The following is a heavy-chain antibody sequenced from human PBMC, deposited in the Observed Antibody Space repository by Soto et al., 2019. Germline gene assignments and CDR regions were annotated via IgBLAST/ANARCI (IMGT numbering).Heavy chain of an antibody. CDR1: GGSFSGYY. D-gene: IGHD3-3*02. J-gene: IGHJ6*02. CDR3: ARDRQYYQFWSGCQNEGPCAMDV. V-gene: IGHV4-34*02. CDR2: INHCGGT. Sequence: QVQLQQWGAGLLKPSETLSLTCAVYGGSFSGYYWTWIRQAPGKGLEWIGEINHCGGTNYNSSLKSRVTISVDTSKNQFSLMLYSVTAADTAVYYCARDRQYYQFWSGCQNEGPCAMDVWGQWTTVTVSS.